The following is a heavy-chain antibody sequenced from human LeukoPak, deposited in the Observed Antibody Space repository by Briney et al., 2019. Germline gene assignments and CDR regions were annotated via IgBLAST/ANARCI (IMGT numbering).Heavy chain of an antibody. D-gene: IGHD3-3*01. CDR2: IIPIFGTA. J-gene: IGHJ4*02. CDR1: GGTSSSYA. Sequence: SVKVSCKASGGTSSSYAISWVRQAPGQGLEWMGGIIPIFGTANYAQKFQGRVTITADESTSTAYMELSSLRSEDTAVYYCARDSGYYREESLWGQGTLVTVSS. V-gene: IGHV1-69*13. CDR3: ARDSGYYREESL.